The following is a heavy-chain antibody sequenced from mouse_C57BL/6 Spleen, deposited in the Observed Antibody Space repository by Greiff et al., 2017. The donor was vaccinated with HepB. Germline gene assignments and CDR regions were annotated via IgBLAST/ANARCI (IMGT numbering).Heavy chain of an antibody. Sequence: QVQLKQSGAELARPGASVKMSCKASGYTFTSYTMHWVKQRPGQGLEWIGYINPSSGYTKYNQKFKDKATLTADKSSSTAYMQLSSLTSEDSAVYYCARGTTGRGYFDVWGTGTTVTVSS. CDR2: INPSSGYT. CDR1: GYTFTSYT. V-gene: IGHV1-4*01. CDR3: ARGTTGRGYFDV. J-gene: IGHJ1*03. D-gene: IGHD1-1*01.